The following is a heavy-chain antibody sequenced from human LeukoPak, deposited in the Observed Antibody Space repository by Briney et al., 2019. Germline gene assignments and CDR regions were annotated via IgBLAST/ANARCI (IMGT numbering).Heavy chain of an antibody. D-gene: IGHD4-17*01. CDR2: IYTSGGT. Sequence: SETLSLTCTVPGGSISSYYWSWIRQPPGKGLEWIGHIYTSGGTNYDPSLKSRVTISVDTSKNQFSPKLSSVTAADTAVYYCARSENYGDYYFDYWGQGTLVTVSS. CDR3: ARSENYGDYYFDY. V-gene: IGHV4-4*09. J-gene: IGHJ4*02. CDR1: GGSISSYY.